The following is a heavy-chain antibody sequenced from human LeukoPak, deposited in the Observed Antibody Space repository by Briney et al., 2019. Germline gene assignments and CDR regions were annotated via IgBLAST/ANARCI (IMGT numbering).Heavy chain of an antibody. V-gene: IGHV1-2*02. D-gene: IGHD3-3*01. CDR3: ARVGQTYYDFWSGYPDY. CDR1: GYTFTGYY. J-gene: IGHJ4*02. Sequence: GASVKVSCKASGYTFTGYYMHWVRQAPGKGLEWMGWINPNSGGTNYAQKFQGRVTMTRDTSISTAYMELSRLRSDDTAVYYCARVGQTYYDFWSGYPDYWGQGTLVTVSS. CDR2: INPNSGGT.